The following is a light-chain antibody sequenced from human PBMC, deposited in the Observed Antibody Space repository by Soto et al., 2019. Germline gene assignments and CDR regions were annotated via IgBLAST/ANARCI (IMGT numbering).Light chain of an antibody. Sequence: QSVLTQPAFMSGSPGQSITISCTGTSSDVGGYNYVSWYQQYPGRGPQLIIYDVANRPSGVSNRFSGSKSGNTASLIISGLQAEDEADYYCSSYSRSSAPLVFGGGTKLTVL. CDR3: SSYSRSSAPLV. CDR2: DVA. CDR1: SSDVGGYNY. J-gene: IGLJ2*01. V-gene: IGLV2-14*03.